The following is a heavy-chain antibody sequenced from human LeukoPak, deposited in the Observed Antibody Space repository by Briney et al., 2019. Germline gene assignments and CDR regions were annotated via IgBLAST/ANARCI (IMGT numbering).Heavy chain of an antibody. V-gene: IGHV4-39*01. CDR2: IYYRGST. CDR1: GGSISSSPYY. Sequence: KSSETLSLTCTVSGGSISSSPYYWGWTRQPPGKGLEWIGTIYYRGSTYSNPSLNSRVTISLDTSKNQFSLRLRSVTAADTALYYCARHYLSDGILSTFDPWGQGTLVTVSS. CDR3: ARHYLSDGILSTFDP. D-gene: IGHD2-2*01. J-gene: IGHJ5*02.